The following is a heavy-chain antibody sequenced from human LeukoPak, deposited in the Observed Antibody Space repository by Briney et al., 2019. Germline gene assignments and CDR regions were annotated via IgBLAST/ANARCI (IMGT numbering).Heavy chain of an antibody. D-gene: IGHD1-26*01. CDR2: IYYSGST. Sequence: SETLSLTCTVSGGSISSYYWSWIRQPPGKGLEWIGYIYYSGSTNYNPSLKSRVTISVDTSKNQFSLKLSSVTAADTAVYYCARHSGSYPNYYYYYMDVWGKGTTVTVSS. J-gene: IGHJ6*03. V-gene: IGHV4-59*01. CDR1: GGSISSYY. CDR3: ARHSGSYPNYYYYYMDV.